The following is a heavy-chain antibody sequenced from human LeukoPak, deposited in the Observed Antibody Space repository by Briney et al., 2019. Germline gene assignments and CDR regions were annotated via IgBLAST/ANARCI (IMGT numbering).Heavy chain of an antibody. CDR2: IYYSGTT. CDR1: GASISGYY. D-gene: IGHD3-9*01. CDR3: ARHAPAHFDFL. J-gene: IGHJ4*02. V-gene: IGHV4-59*08. Sequence: SETLSLTCTVSGASISGYYCSWVRQPPGQGLEWIGYIYYSGTTTYNPSLKSRVTMSVDTSKDQFSLRLSSVTAADTAVYYCARHAPAHFDFLWGQGTLVTVSS.